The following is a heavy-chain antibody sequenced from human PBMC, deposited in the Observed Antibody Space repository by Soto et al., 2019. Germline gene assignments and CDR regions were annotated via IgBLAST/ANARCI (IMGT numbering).Heavy chain of an antibody. CDR2: IIPILGIA. CDR3: AREPRDCSGGSCYAGNWFDP. J-gene: IGHJ5*02. Sequence: QVQLVQSGAEVKKPGSSVKVSCKASGGTFSSYTISWVRQAPGQGLEWMGRIIPILGIANYAQKFQGRVTMTADKATSTAYMEMSSLRSEYTAVYYCAREPRDCSGGSCYAGNWFDPWGQGTLVTVSS. CDR1: GGTFSSYT. D-gene: IGHD2-15*01. V-gene: IGHV1-69*08.